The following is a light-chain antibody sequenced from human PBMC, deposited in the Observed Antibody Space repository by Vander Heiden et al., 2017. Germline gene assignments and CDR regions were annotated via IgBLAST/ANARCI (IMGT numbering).Light chain of an antibody. Sequence: QSALTQPASLSGSPRPSVTISCSGTSSDVGGYKYVSWYQQYPGKVPKLMIYEATNRPSGVSNRFSGSKSDNTASLTISWLQAEDEADYYCSSYTDGSTLVFGGGTRVTVL. CDR2: EAT. CDR1: SSDVGGYKY. CDR3: SSYTDGSTLV. J-gene: IGLJ3*02. V-gene: IGLV2-14*01.